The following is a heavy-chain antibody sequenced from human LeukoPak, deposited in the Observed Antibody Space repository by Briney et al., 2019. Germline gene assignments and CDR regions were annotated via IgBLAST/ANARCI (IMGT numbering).Heavy chain of an antibody. CDR2: ITPYNGKT. CDR1: GYTFTSYA. D-gene: IGHD3-22*01. V-gene: IGHV1-18*01. J-gene: IGHJ4*02. CDR3: ARELDSSLPDYDY. Sequence: ASVKVSCKASGYTFTSYAMNWVRQAPGQGLEWVGWITPYNGKTNYAQRLQGRVTMSTDTSTSTAYMELRNLRSDDTAVYYCARELDSSLPDYDYWGQGTLVTV.